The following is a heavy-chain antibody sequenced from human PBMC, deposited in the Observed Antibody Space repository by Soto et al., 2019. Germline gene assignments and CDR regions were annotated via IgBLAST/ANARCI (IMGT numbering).Heavy chain of an antibody. CDR3: ARGGSSRYGVDS. J-gene: IGHJ4*02. Sequence: GASVKVSCKASGYSFTNHHIHWVRQAPGQGLEWMGRINPNNGNTNYAQKLQGRITMTTDTSTKTAYMELRSLRSDDTAVYYRARGGSSRYGVDSWGQGTLVTVSS. CDR2: INPNNGNT. CDR1: GYSFTNHH. V-gene: IGHV1-18*04. D-gene: IGHD6-13*01.